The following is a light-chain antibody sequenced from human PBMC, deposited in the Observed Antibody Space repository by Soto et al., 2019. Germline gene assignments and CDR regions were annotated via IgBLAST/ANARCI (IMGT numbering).Light chain of an antibody. V-gene: IGKV3-20*01. Sequence: TQSPATLSASPGERVTLSCRASRTISNNVAWYQHKPGQAPRLLIYGASSRATGIPDRFSGSGSGTDFTLTISRLEPEDFAVYYCQQYGSSPKVTFGQGTRLEIK. J-gene: IGKJ5*01. CDR1: RTISNN. CDR3: QQYGSSPKVT. CDR2: GAS.